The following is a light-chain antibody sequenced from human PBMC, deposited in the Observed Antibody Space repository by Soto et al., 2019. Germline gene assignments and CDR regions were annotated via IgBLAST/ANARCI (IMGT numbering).Light chain of an antibody. CDR3: LLSYNAARV. CDR1: TGAVTSNHH. J-gene: IGLJ2*01. Sequence: QDVVTQEPSLTVSPGGTVTLTCGSSTGAVTSNHHPYWFQQKAGQAPRTLIYDTSNKHSWTPARFSGSLLGDKAALTLSVAQPEDEAQYYCLLSYNAARVFGGGTKVTVL. CDR2: DTS. V-gene: IGLV7-46*01.